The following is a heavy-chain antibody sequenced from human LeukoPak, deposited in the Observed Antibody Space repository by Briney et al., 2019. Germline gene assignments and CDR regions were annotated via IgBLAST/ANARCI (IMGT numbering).Heavy chain of an antibody. CDR1: GYTFTSYD. CDR2: MNPSSGNT. J-gene: IGHJ6*03. CDR3: AKAPRFGDHATEYCYYYMHV. D-gene: IGHD3-16*01. Sequence: ASVKVSCKASGYTFTSYDINWVRQATGQGPEWMGWMNPSSGNTGYAQKFQGRVTMTRNTSISTAYMELSSLRSEDTAVYYCAKAPRFGDHATEYCYYYMHVWGKGTTVTVSS. V-gene: IGHV1-8*01.